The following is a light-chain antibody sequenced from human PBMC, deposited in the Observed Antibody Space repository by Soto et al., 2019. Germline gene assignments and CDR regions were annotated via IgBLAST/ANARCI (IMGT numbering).Light chain of an antibody. J-gene: IGKJ1*01. CDR3: QQYNNWPLWT. CDR2: GAS. CDR1: QSVSSN. V-gene: IGKV3-15*01. Sequence: EIVMTQSPATLSLSPGEIATLSGRSSQSVSSNLAWYQQKPGQAPRLLIYGASTRATGIPARFSGSGSGTEFTLTISSLQSEDFAVYYCQQYNNWPLWTFGQGTKVDI.